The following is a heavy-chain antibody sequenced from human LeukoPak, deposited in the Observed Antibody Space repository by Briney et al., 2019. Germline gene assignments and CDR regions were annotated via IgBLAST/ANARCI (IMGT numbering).Heavy chain of an antibody. D-gene: IGHD7-27*01. Sequence: PSETLSLTCAVYGGSFSGYYWSWIRQPPGKGLEWIGEINHSGSTNYNPSLKSRVTISVDTSKNQFSLKLSSVTAADTAVYYCARDQADPHWGYYFDYWGQGTLVTVSS. CDR3: ARDQADPHWGYYFDY. CDR2: INHSGST. V-gene: IGHV4-34*01. CDR1: GGSFSGYY. J-gene: IGHJ4*02.